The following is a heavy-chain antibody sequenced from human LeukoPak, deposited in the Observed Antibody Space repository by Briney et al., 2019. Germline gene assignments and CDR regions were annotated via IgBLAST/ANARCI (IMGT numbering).Heavy chain of an antibody. CDR3: TKQLHVAVAVADYYYFYMDV. D-gene: IGHD6-19*01. V-gene: IGHV3-23*01. Sequence: PGGSLRLSCAASGFAFRTFAMGWVRQSPGKGREWLSTINGGGNTTFYADSVKGRFTISRDNSKNTLYLHMDSLRPDDTAIYYCTKQLHVAVAVADYYYFYMDVWGRGTAVTVSS. CDR2: INGGGNTT. CDR1: GFAFRTFA. J-gene: IGHJ6*03.